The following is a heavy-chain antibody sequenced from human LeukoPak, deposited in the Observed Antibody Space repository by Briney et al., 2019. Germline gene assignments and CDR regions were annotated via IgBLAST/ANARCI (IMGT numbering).Heavy chain of an antibody. CDR3: AKILTVAGTAPFDY. CDR1: GFTFNTYW. CDR2: VRQDGGEG. J-gene: IGHJ4*02. V-gene: IGHV3-7*03. Sequence: GGSLRLSCAASGFTFNTYWMTWVRQAPGRGLEWVANVRQDGGEGHYVDSVKGRFTISRDNSKNTLYLQMNSLRAEDTAVYYCAKILTVAGTAPFDYWGQGTLVTVSS. D-gene: IGHD6-19*01.